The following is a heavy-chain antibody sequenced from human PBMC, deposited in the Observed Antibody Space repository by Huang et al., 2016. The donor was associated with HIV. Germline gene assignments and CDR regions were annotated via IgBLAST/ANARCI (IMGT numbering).Heavy chain of an antibody. CDR1: GYTFTNYY. Sequence: QVQLVQSGAEMKKPGASVKISCKASGYTFTNYYVHWVRQAPGRGLEWMGIITPNTGRTTYSENFRGRLTGTRDTSTGTVYMDLSSLKSEDTAVYYCAREGLYPDYWGQGTLVTVSS. CDR2: ITPNTGRT. CDR3: AREGLYPDY. D-gene: IGHD2-8*01. V-gene: IGHV1-46*01. J-gene: IGHJ4*02.